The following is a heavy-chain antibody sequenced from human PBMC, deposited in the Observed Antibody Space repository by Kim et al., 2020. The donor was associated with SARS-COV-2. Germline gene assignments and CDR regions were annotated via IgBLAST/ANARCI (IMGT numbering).Heavy chain of an antibody. Sequence: SETLSLTCTVSGGSISSGGYYWSWIRQHPGKGLEWIGYIYYSGSTYYNPSLKSRVTISVDTSKNQFSLKLSSVTAADTAVYYCARTRYFDWLPDAFDIWCQGTMVTVSS. D-gene: IGHD3-9*01. J-gene: IGHJ3*02. CDR2: IYYSGST. V-gene: IGHV4-31*03. CDR3: ARTRYFDWLPDAFDI. CDR1: GGSISSGGYY.